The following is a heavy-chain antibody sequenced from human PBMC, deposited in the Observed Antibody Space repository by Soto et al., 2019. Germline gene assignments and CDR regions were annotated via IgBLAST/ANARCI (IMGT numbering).Heavy chain of an antibody. CDR1: GGSISGSSYY. V-gene: IGHV4-39*07. CDR2: IYYSGYT. J-gene: IGHJ4*02. D-gene: IGHD3-10*01. CDR3: ARAVLGSTGTHHSGSGILYVSPFDY. Sequence: SETLSLTCTVSGGSISGSSYYWGWIRQPPGKGLEWIGSIYYSGYTYYNPSLKSRVTISVDPSKNQFSLKLTSVTAADTAVYYCARAVLGSTGTHHSGSGILYVSPFDYWGTGALVTVSS.